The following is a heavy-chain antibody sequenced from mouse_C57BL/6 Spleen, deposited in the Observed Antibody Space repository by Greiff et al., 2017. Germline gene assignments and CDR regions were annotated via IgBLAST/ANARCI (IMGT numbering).Heavy chain of an antibody. D-gene: IGHD2-3*01. CDR2: ISSGSSTI. CDR1: GFTFSDYG. Sequence: VQLKESGGGLVKPGGSLKLSCAASGFTFSDYGMHWVRQAPEKGLEWVAYISSGSSTIYYADTVKGRFTISRDNAKNTLFLQMTSLRSEDTAMYYCARDGYHSFAYWGQGTLVTVSA. CDR3: ARDGYHSFAY. J-gene: IGHJ3*01. V-gene: IGHV5-17*01.